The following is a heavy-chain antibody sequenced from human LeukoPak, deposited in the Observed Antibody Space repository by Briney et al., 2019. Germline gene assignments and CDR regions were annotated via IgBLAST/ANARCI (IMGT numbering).Heavy chain of an antibody. J-gene: IGHJ4*02. V-gene: IGHV1-18*01. CDR2: TNTYNGNT. CDR3: AKCRVSSSGSADY. CDR1: GGTFCSYA. D-gene: IGHD3-22*01. Sequence: ASVKVSCKASGGTFCSYAISWVRQAPGQGLEFLGWTNTYNGNTKYVQKFQGRVTMTTDTSSNTAYMELRSLRSDDTAVYYCAKCRVSSSGSADYWGQGTLVTVSS.